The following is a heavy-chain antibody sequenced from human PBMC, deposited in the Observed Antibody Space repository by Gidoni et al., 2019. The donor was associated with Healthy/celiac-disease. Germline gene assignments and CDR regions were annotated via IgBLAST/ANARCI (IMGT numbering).Heavy chain of an antibody. V-gene: IGHV3-53*01. J-gene: IGHJ3*02. CDR3: ARAPYVFDAFDI. CDR2: IDSGGST. CDR1: GFTVSSNY. D-gene: IGHD3-10*02. Sequence: EVQLVESGGGLIQPGGSLRLSCAASGFTVSSNYMSWVRQAPGKGREWGSVIDSGGSTYYADSVKGRFTISRDNSKNTLYLQMNSLRAEDTAVYYCARAPYVFDAFDIWGQGTMVTVSS.